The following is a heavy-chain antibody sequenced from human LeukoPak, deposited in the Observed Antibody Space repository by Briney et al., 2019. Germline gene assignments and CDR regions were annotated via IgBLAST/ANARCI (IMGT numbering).Heavy chain of an antibody. CDR3: ARVAMITVDWFDP. V-gene: IGHV4-34*01. CDR1: GGSFCGYY. Sequence: SETLSLTCAVYGGSFCGYYWSWIRQPPGKGLEWIGEINHSGSTNYNPSLKGRATISVDTSKNQFSLKLSSVTAADTAVYYCARVAMITVDWFDPWGQGTLVTVSS. CDR2: INHSGST. D-gene: IGHD3-16*01. J-gene: IGHJ5*02.